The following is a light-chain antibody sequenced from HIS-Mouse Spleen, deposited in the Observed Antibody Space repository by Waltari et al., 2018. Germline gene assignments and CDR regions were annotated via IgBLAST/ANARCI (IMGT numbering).Light chain of an antibody. J-gene: IGLJ3*02. CDR1: SSAVGSYNL. Sequence: QSALPQPAYVSGSPGQSITISCTGTSSAVGSYNLVSWSQQHPGKAPNLMIYEGSKRPSGVSNRFSGSKSGNTASLTISGLQAEDEADYYCCSYAGSSTWVFGGGTKLTVL. CDR3: CSYAGSSTWV. CDR2: EGS. V-gene: IGLV2-23*01.